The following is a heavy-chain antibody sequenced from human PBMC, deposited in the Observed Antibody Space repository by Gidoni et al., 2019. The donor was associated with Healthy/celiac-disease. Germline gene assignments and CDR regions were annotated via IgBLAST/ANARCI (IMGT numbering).Heavy chain of an antibody. Sequence: QVQLVESGGGVVPPGWSLRLSCAASGFTFSSYGMHWVRQAPGKGLEWVAVIWYDGSNKYYADSVKGRFTISRDNSKNTLYLQMNSLRAEDTAVYYCARDASGYSYGYGLDYWGQGTLVTVSS. V-gene: IGHV3-33*01. CDR3: ARDASGYSYGYGLDY. CDR1: GFTFSSYG. J-gene: IGHJ4*02. CDR2: IWYDGSNK. D-gene: IGHD5-18*01.